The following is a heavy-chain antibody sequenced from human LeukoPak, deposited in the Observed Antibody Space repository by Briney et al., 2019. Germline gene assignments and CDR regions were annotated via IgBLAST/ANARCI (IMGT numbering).Heavy chain of an antibody. CDR2: IRSTANGYAT. J-gene: IGHJ4*02. Sequence: GGSLGLSCAASGFTFSGSALHWVRQASGKGLEWVGRIRSTANGYATAHAASVKGRFTISRGDSKNTAYLQMDSLKTEDTAVYYCTGNYYGSGSYADFDYWGQGTLVTVSS. CDR3: TGNYYGSGSYADFDY. CDR1: GFTFSGSA. D-gene: IGHD3-10*01. V-gene: IGHV3-73*01.